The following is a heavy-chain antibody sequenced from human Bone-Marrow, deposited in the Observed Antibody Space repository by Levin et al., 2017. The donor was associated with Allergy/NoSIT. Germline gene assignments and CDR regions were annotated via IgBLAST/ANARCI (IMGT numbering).Heavy chain of an antibody. CDR2: IIPILGIA. Sequence: ASVKVSCKASGGTFSSYAISWVRQAPGQGLEWMGRIIPILGIANYAQKFQGRVTITADKSTSTAYMELSSLRSEDTAVYYCARVGEGYAFDIWGQGTMVTVSS. V-gene: IGHV1-69*04. D-gene: IGHD2-15*01. J-gene: IGHJ3*02. CDR3: ARVGEGYAFDI. CDR1: GGTFSSYA.